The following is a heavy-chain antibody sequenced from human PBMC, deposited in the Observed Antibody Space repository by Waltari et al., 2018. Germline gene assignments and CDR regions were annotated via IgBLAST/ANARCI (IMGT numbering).Heavy chain of an antibody. Sequence: QEQLQESGPGLVKPSETLSLTCAVSGYSISSGYYWGWIRQPPGKGLEWIGSIYHSGSTYYNPSLKSRVTISVDTSKNQFSLKLSSVTAADTAVYYCARAPYSSSWYYYFDYWGQGTLVTVSS. CDR1: GYSISSGYY. V-gene: IGHV4-38-2*01. CDR3: ARAPYSSSWYYYFDY. J-gene: IGHJ4*02. CDR2: IYHSGST. D-gene: IGHD6-13*01.